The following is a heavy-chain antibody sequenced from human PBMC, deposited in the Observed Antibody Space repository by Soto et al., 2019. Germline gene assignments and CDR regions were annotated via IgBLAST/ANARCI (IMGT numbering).Heavy chain of an antibody. D-gene: IGHD3-22*01. V-gene: IGHV3-72*01. Sequence: EVQLVESGGGLVQPGGSLRLSCAASGFTFIDHYMDWVRQAPGKGLEWVGRTRNKANSYTTEYAASVKGRFTISRDDSKNSLYLQMNSLKTEDTAVYYCAREVVVVITIYYYYYGMDVWGQGTTVTVSS. CDR1: GFTFIDHY. CDR3: AREVVVVITIYYYYYGMDV. J-gene: IGHJ6*02. CDR2: TRNKANSYTT.